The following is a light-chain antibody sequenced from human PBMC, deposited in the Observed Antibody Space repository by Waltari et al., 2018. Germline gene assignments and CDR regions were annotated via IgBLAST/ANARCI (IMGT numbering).Light chain of an antibody. CDR2: WAS. Sequence: DIVMTQSPDSLAMSLGETATISCKSRNGLSFTSNNKTYLAWYQQKPGPPPKLPLYWASTRKSGVPDRFSGSGSGTDFTLTIFSLQAEDVAVYYCQQYYNTPYTFGRGTKVEI. CDR1: NGLSFTSNNKTY. CDR3: QQYYNTPYT. V-gene: IGKV4-1*01. J-gene: IGKJ2*01.